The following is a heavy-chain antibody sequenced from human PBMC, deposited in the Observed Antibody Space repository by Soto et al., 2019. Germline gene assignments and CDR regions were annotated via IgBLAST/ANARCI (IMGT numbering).Heavy chain of an antibody. V-gene: IGHV4-38-2*01. D-gene: IGHD4-17*01. CDR2: IYHAGST. CDR1: GYSITSGYY. Sequence: ASETPSLTCSVSGYSITSGYYWGWIRQPPGKGLEWIGNIYHAGSTYYSPSLKSRVIISIDSPRNSFSLELSSLTAADTAVYYCARYGEDYYSGLDVWGQGTTVTVSS. J-gene: IGHJ6*02. CDR3: ARYGEDYYSGLDV.